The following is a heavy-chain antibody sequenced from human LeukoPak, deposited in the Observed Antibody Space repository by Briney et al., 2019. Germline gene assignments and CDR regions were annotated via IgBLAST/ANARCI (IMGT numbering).Heavy chain of an antibody. J-gene: IGHJ1*01. CDR2: IIGSGGST. CDR1: GFTFNTSA. Sequence: GGSLSLSCAASGFTFNTSAMTWVRQAPGQGLEWVSTIIGSGGSTSYADSVKGRFTISRDNSKNTLYLQMNSLRVEDTAVYYSAKAFRGVLIDYDGWGQGTLATVSS. CDR3: AKAFRGVLIDYDG. D-gene: IGHD3-10*01. V-gene: IGHV3-23*01.